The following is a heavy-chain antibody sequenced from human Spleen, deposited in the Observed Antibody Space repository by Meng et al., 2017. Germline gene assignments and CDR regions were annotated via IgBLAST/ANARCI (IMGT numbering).Heavy chain of an antibody. V-gene: IGHV3-7*03. J-gene: IGHJ4*02. CDR1: GFTFSSYW. Sequence: GESLKISCAASGFTFSSYWMRWVRQAPGKGLEWVANIKEDGGEKYYVDSVKGRFTSSRDNAKNSLYLQMSSLRVDDTAIYYCARVAQWELPPFYFDYWGQGSLVTVSS. CDR3: ARVAQWELPPFYFDY. D-gene: IGHD1-26*01. CDR2: IKEDGGEK.